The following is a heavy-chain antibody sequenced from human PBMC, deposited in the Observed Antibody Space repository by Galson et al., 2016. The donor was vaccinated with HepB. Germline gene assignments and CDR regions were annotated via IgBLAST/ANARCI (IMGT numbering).Heavy chain of an antibody. CDR2: LYRDGFT. CDR1: GFVVSSTY. Sequence: SLRLSCAASGFVVSSTYMAWVRQAPGRGLECVSLLYRDGFTYYADSVKGRFTISRDNSKNTFYLQMNSLRAEDTAVYYCAASPSRGVWGQGTTVTVSS. J-gene: IGHJ6*02. D-gene: IGHD2-2*01. CDR3: AASPSRGV. V-gene: IGHV3-66*01.